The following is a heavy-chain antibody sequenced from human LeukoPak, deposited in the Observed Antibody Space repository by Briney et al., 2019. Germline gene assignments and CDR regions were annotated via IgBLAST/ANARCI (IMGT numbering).Heavy chain of an antibody. V-gene: IGHV4-34*01. CDR3: ARSFGPDAFDI. CDR1: GRSFSGYY. J-gene: IGHJ3*02. CDR2: INHSGST. Sequence: KPSETLSLTCAVYGRSFSGYYWSWIRQPPGKGLEWIGEINHSGSTNYNPSLKSRVTISVDTSKNQFSLKLSSVTAADTAVYYCARSFGPDAFDIWGQGTMVTVSS. D-gene: IGHD3-16*01.